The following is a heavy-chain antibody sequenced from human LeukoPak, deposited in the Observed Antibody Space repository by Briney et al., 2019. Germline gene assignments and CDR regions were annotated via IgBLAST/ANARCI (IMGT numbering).Heavy chain of an antibody. V-gene: IGHV3-23*01. CDR1: GFTFSSCA. CDR3: AKDKRVVVVPAARLPDTNWFDP. J-gene: IGHJ5*02. Sequence: QSGGSLRLSCAASGFTFSSCAMSWVRQAPGKGLEWVSAISGSGGSTYYADSVKGRFTISRDNSKNTLYLQMNSLRAGDTAVYYCAKDKRVVVVPAARLPDTNWFDPWGQGTLVTVSS. D-gene: IGHD2-2*01. CDR2: ISGSGGST.